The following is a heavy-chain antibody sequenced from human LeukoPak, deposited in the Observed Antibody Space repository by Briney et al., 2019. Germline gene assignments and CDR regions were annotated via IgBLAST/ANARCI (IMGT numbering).Heavy chain of an antibody. CDR3: MGGRGWLPEN. J-gene: IGHJ4*02. CDR2: IKQDGTET. V-gene: IGHV3-7*01. D-gene: IGHD3-22*01. Sequence: GGALRLSCAASGFTFSRYWMNWVRQAPGEGGEWVAIIKQDGTETIYVDSVKGRFTISRDNVKNSLYLQMNSLRIEDAAVYYCMGGRGWLPENWGQGTLVTVSS. CDR1: GFTFSRYW.